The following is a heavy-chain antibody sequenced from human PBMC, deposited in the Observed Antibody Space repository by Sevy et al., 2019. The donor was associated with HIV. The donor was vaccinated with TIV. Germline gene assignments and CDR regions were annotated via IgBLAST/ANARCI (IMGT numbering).Heavy chain of an antibody. CDR3: VNGRRSYYGSGSSFDY. D-gene: IGHD3-10*01. J-gene: IGHJ4*02. CDR1: GFTFSSYA. Sequence: GGSLRLSCSASGFTFSSYAMHWVRQAPGKGLEYVSAISRNGGSTYYADSVKGRFTISRDNSKNTLYLQMSSLRAEDTAVYYCVNGRRSYYGSGSSFDYWGQGSLVTVSS. CDR2: ISRNGGST. V-gene: IGHV3-64D*06.